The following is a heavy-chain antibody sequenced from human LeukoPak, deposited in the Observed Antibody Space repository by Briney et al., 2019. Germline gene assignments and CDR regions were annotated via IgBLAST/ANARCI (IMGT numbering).Heavy chain of an antibody. CDR2: VWYDGSNK. CDR1: GFTFSSYG. V-gene: IGHV3-33*01. CDR3: ARGLLWFGELDYYYYYGMDV. D-gene: IGHD3-10*01. Sequence: GALRLSCAASGFTFSSYGMHWVRQAPGKGLEWVAVVWYDGSNKYYADSVKGRFTISRDNSKNTLYLQMNSLRAEDTAVYYCARGLLWFGELDYYYYYGMDVWGKGTTATVSS. J-gene: IGHJ6*04.